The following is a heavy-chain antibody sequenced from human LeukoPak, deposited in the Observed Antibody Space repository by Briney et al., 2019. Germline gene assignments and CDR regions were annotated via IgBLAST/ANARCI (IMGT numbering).Heavy chain of an antibody. CDR2: IIPILGIA. CDR1: GGTFSSYA. D-gene: IGHD3-9*01. CDR3: ARGGITIFSALDY. Sequence: ASVKVSCKASGGTFSSYAISWVRQAPGQGLEWMGRIIPILGIANYAQKFQGRVTITADKSTSTAYMELSSLRSEDTAVYYCARGGITIFSALDYWGQGTLVTVSS. J-gene: IGHJ4*02. V-gene: IGHV1-69*04.